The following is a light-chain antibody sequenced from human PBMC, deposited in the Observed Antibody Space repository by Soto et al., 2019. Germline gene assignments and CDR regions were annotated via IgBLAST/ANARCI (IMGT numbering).Light chain of an antibody. CDR1: HSISSN. Sequence: SGSLGDRVTITCRASHSISSNLNWYLQKPGKAPDLLIYSTSSLQSGVPSRFSGSGSGTDFTLTISSLQPEDFATYFCQQSYSTPYTFGQGTKLEIK. CDR2: STS. V-gene: IGKV1-39*01. J-gene: IGKJ2*01. CDR3: QQSYSTPYT.